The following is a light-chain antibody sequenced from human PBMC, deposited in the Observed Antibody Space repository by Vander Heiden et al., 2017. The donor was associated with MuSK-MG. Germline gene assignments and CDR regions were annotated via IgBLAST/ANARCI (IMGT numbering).Light chain of an antibody. CDR3: QQDNNWLT. V-gene: IGKV3-15*01. CDR2: GAS. CDR1: QSVSSN. Sequence: EIVMTQSPATLSVSPGERATLSCRASQSVSSNLAWYQQKPGQAPRLLIDGASTRASGIPARCSGSGSGTEFTLTISSLQSEDFAVYYCQQDNNWLTFGGGTKVEIK. J-gene: IGKJ4*01.